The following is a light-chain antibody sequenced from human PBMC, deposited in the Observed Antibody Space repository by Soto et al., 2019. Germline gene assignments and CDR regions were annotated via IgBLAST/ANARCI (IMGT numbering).Light chain of an antibody. V-gene: IGLV3-27*01. Sequence: SYELTQPSSVSVSPGQTARITCSGDVLAKKYARWFQQKPGQAPVLVIYKDSERPSGIPERFSGSSSGTTVTLTISGAQVEDEADYYCYSAADNNPRVFGGGIKLTVL. CDR3: YSAADNNPRV. CDR2: KDS. J-gene: IGLJ2*01. CDR1: VLAKKY.